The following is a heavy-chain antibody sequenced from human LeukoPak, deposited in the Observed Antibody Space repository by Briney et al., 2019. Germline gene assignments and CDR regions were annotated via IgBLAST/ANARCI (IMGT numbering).Heavy chain of an antibody. CDR3: ARSPGGGFDI. CDR2: IYYSGTT. D-gene: IGHD2-15*01. V-gene: IGHV4-59*01. Sequence: SETLSLTCTVSGGSITIFYGGWIRQSPGKGLELIGYIYYSGTTNYSPSLKSRVSISVHTSKKQFSLKLSSVDAADTAVYYCARSPGGGFDIWGQGTMVTVSS. J-gene: IGHJ3*02. CDR1: GGSITIFY.